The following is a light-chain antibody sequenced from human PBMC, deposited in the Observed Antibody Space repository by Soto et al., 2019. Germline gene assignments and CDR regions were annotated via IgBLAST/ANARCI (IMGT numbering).Light chain of an antibody. Sequence: QSVLTQPPSASASLGASVTLTCTLSSGYSNYKVDWYQQGPGKGPRFVMRVGTGGIVGSKGDGIPDRFAVLGSGLNRYLTIKNIQEEDESDYHCGADHGSGSNFVVVFGGGTKLTVL. CDR2: VGTGGIVG. CDR3: GADHGSGSNFVVV. V-gene: IGLV9-49*01. J-gene: IGLJ2*01. CDR1: SGYSNYK.